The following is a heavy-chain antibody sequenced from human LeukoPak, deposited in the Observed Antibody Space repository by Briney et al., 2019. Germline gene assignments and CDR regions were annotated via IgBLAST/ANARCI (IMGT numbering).Heavy chain of an antibody. CDR1: GGSISRYY. V-gene: IGHV4-59*08. Sequence: SETLSLTCTVSGGSISRYYWSWIRQPPGKGLECIGYIYYSGSANYNPSLKSRVTMSVDTSKNQFSLRLNSVTAADTAVYYCARFRSTVYDAFDIWGQGTMVTVSS. J-gene: IGHJ3*02. CDR2: IYYSGSA. D-gene: IGHD4-17*01. CDR3: ARFRSTVYDAFDI.